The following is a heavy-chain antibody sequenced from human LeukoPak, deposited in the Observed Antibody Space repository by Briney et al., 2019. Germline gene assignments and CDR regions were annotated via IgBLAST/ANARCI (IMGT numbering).Heavy chain of an antibody. CDR2: ISGRGSST. V-gene: IGHV3-23*01. J-gene: IGHJ4*02. CDR1: GFTFSNYA. Sequence: GGSLRLSCAASGFTFSNYAMSWVRQAPGKGLEWVSGISGRGSSTYYADSVKGRFTISRDNSKNTLYLQMNSLRAEDTAVYYCAKLWFGELLDYFDYWGQGTLVTVSS. D-gene: IGHD3-10*01. CDR3: AKLWFGELLDYFDY.